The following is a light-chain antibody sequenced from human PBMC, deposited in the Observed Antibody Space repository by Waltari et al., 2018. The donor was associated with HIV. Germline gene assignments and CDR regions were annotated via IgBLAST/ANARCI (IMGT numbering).Light chain of an antibody. Sequence: SYELQQPPSVSVSPGQTARLTCSGDALPKQYAYWYQQKPGQAPVLVIYKDSERPSGIPERFSGSSSGTTVTLTISGVQAEDEADYYCQSADSSGTYVFGTGTKVTVL. V-gene: IGLV3-25*03. CDR3: QSADSSGTYV. CDR2: KDS. J-gene: IGLJ1*01. CDR1: ALPKQY.